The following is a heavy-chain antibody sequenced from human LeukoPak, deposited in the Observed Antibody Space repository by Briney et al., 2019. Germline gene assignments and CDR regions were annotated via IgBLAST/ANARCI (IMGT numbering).Heavy chain of an antibody. V-gene: IGHV1-18*01. Sequence: ASVKVSCKASGYTFTSYGISWVRQAPGQGLEWMGWISAYNGNTNYAQKLQGRVTMTTDTSTSTAYMELRSLRSDDTAVYYCAREALSYNWNDPIANWFDPWGQGTLVTVSS. D-gene: IGHD1-1*01. CDR3: AREALSYNWNDPIANWFDP. J-gene: IGHJ5*02. CDR2: ISAYNGNT. CDR1: GYTFTSYG.